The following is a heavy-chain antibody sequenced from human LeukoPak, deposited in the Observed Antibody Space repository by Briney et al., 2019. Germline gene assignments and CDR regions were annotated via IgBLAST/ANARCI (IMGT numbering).Heavy chain of an antibody. CDR3: ARERSGWLFDY. Sequence: GGSLRLACAASGFTFSDYAMSWVRQAPRKGLEWVSGISGGGGTTIYADSVKGRFTISRDNSKNTLYLQMNSLRAEDTAVYYCARERSGWLFDYWGQGTLVTVSS. V-gene: IGHV3-23*01. CDR2: ISGGGGTT. CDR1: GFTFSDYA. D-gene: IGHD6-19*01. J-gene: IGHJ4*02.